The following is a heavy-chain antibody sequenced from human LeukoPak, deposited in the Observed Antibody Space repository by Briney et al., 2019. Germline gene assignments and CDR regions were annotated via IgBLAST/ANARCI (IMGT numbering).Heavy chain of an antibody. D-gene: IGHD4-17*01. CDR1: GFTFTNYR. V-gene: IGHV3-21*01. CDR2: ISSTSGYI. Sequence: GGSLRLSCAASGFTFTNYRMTWVRQAPGKGLEWVSSISSTSGYIFYADSVQGRFTISRDNAKSSLYLQMNSLRAEDTAVYYCARENGDYADVFDIWGQGTMVTVSS. CDR3: ARENGDYADVFDI. J-gene: IGHJ3*02.